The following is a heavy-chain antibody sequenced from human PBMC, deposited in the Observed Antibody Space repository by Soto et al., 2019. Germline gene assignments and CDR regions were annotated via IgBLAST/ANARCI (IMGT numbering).Heavy chain of an antibody. CDR1: GGSFSGYY. V-gene: IGHV4-34*01. CDR3: ARAKGYSSSRERAKCYYGMDV. CDR2: INHSGST. J-gene: IGHJ6*04. Sequence: SETLSLTCAVYGGSFSGYYWSWIRQPPGKGLEWIGEINHSGSTNYNPSLKSRVTISVDTSKNQFSLKLSSVTAADTAVYYCARAKGYSSSRERAKCYYGMDVWGEGTTVTDSS. D-gene: IGHD6-13*01.